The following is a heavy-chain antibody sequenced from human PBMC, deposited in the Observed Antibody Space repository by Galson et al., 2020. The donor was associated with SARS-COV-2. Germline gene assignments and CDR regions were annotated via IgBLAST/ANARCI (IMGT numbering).Heavy chain of an antibody. V-gene: IGHV1-46*01. Sequence: GESLKISCKASGYTFTSYYMHWVRQAPGQGLEWMGIINPSGGSTSYAQKFQGRVTMTRDTSTSTVYMELSSLRSEDTAVYYCARDPPYYYDSSDYPFDYWGQGTLVTVSS. J-gene: IGHJ4*02. CDR3: ARDPPYYYDSSDYPFDY. CDR1: GYTFTSYY. D-gene: IGHD3-22*01. CDR2: INPSGGST.